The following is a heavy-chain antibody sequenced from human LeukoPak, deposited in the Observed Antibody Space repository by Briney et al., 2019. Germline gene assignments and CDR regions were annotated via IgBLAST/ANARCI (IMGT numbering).Heavy chain of an antibody. CDR1: GDFITNRY. D-gene: IGHD1-1*01. V-gene: IGHV4-4*07. CDR3: VRNWDY. Sequence: PSETLSLTCSVSGDFITNRYWSWVRQSAGKGLEWIGRISTRGNTNYNPSLKSRVTMSVDTSNQNFSLKLTSVTAADTAVYYCVRNWDYWGQGTLVTVSS. CDR2: ISTRGNT. J-gene: IGHJ4*02.